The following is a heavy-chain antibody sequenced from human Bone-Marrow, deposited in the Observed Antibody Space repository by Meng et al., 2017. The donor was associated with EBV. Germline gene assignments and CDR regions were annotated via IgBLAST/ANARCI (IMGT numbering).Heavy chain of an antibody. V-gene: IGHV3-30-3*01. CDR3: ARDGGGGYNMIDY. D-gene: IGHD5-24*01. Sequence: QVQLVESGGGLVQPGRSLRLSCVASGFTFSRFSMHWVRLLPGKGLESVAVISNDGTNEYYADSVKGRFTISRDNPKSTLYLQMNSLRAEDTALYYCARDGGGGYNMIDYWGQGTLVTFSS. J-gene: IGHJ4*02. CDR2: ISNDGTNE. CDR1: GFTFSRFS.